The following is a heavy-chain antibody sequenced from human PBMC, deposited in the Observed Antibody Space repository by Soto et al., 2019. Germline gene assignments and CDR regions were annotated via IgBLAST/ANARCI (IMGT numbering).Heavy chain of an antibody. CDR1: GGSIRDYY. CDR2: IYYTGTT. Sequence: SETLSLTCTVSGGSIRDYYWGWIRQSPGKGLEWIGYIYYTGTTKYNPSLKSRVAISVDSSKNQFSLKLDSVTAADTAVYYCERLGGYYQAFDSWGQGTLVTVSS. CDR3: ERLGGYYQAFDS. D-gene: IGHD3-22*01. J-gene: IGHJ4*02. V-gene: IGHV4-59*08.